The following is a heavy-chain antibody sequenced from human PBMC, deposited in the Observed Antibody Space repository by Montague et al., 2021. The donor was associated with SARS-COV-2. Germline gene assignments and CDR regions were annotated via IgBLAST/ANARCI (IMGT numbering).Heavy chain of an antibody. J-gene: IGHJ4*02. Sequence: TLSLTCTVSGGSISSGGYYWSWIRQHPGKGLEWIGYIYYSGSTYYNPSLKSRVTISVDTSKNQFSLKLSSVTAADTAVYYCARAPRSIAAAGTASDYWGPGTLVTVSS. CDR1: GGSISSGGYY. D-gene: IGHD6-13*01. V-gene: IGHV4-31*03. CDR2: IYYSGST. CDR3: ARAPRSIAAAGTASDY.